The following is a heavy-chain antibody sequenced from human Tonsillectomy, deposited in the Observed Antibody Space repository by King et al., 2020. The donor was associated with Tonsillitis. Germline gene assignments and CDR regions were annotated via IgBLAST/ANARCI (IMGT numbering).Heavy chain of an antibody. CDR2: IIPILGIA. D-gene: IGHD3-22*01. J-gene: IGHJ4*02. Sequence: QLVQSGAEVKKPGSSVKVSCKASGGTFSSYAISWVRQAPGQGVEWMGRIIPILGIANYAQKFQGRVTITADKSTSTAYMDLSSLRSEDTAVYYCARDTTISSGAFFDYWGQGTLVTVSS. CDR1: GGTFSSYA. V-gene: IGHV1-69*04. CDR3: ARDTTISSGAFFDY.